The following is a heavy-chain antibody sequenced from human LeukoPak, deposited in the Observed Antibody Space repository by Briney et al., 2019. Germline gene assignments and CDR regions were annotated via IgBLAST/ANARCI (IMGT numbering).Heavy chain of an antibody. CDR2: IYYSGST. D-gene: IGHD3-10*01. CDR3: ARSEGVYYGSGSSGSYYPHWFDP. V-gene: IGHV4-59*01. CDR1: VYSINTYY. J-gene: IGHJ5*02. Sequence: SETLSITCTISVYSINTYYWSWIRQPPGKGLEWIGYIYYSGSTKYNPSLQSRVTISLDTSKKQFSLKLNSVTAADTAVYYCARSEGVYYGSGSSGSYYPHWFDPWGQGILVTVSS.